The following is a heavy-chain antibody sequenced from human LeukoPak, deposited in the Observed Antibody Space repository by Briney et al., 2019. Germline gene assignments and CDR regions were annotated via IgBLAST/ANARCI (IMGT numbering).Heavy chain of an antibody. CDR3: AKGRSGYYYGSGPLDY. V-gene: IGHV3-9*03. J-gene: IGHJ4*02. D-gene: IGHD3-10*01. CDR1: GFTFDDYA. CDR2: ISWNSGNI. Sequence: PGGSLRLSCAGSGFTFDDYAVHWVRQAPGKGLEWVSGISWNSGNIGYADSVKGRFIVSRDNAKNSLYLQMNSLRDEDMALYYCAKGRSGYYYGSGPLDYWGQGTMVTVSS.